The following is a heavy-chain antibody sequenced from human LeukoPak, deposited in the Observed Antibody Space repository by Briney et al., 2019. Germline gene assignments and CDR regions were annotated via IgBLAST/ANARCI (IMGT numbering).Heavy chain of an antibody. D-gene: IGHD6-13*01. CDR1: GFTFSSYA. CDR3: ARDRGIAAAGGRRRSYYYYGMDV. CDR2: ISYDGSNK. V-gene: IGHV3-30-3*01. J-gene: IGHJ6*02. Sequence: GGSLRLSCAASGFTFSSYAMHWVRQAPGKGLEWVAVISYDGSNKYYADSVKGRFTISRDNSKNTLYLQMNSLRAEDTAVYYCARDRGIAAAGGRRRSYYYYGMDVWGQGTTVTVSS.